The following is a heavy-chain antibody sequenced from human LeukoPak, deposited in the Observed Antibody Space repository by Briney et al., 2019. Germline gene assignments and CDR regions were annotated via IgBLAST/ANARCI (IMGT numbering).Heavy chain of an antibody. J-gene: IGHJ6*03. CDR1: GFTFSSYS. D-gene: IGHD7-27*01. V-gene: IGHV3-21*01. CDR3: ARFLGKYYYYYMDV. Sequence: GGSLRLSCAASGFTFSSYSTNWVRQAPGKGLEWVSSISSSSSYIYYADSVKGRFTISRDNAKNSLYLQMNSLRAEDTAVYYCARFLGKYYYYYMDVWGKGTTVTVSS. CDR2: ISSSSSYI.